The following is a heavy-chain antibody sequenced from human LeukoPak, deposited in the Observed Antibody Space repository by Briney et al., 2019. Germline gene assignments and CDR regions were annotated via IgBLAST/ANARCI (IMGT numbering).Heavy chain of an antibody. CDR1: GGSISSYY. CDR2: IYYSGST. CDR3: ARDAGTMVRGVIIGAFDI. D-gene: IGHD3-10*01. V-gene: IGHV4-59*01. J-gene: IGHJ3*02. Sequence: PSETLSLTCTVFGGSISSYYWSWIRQPPGKGLEWIGCIYYSGSTNYNPCLKSRVTISADTSKNQFSLKLSSVTAADTAVYYCARDAGTMVRGVIIGAFDIWGQGTMVTVSS.